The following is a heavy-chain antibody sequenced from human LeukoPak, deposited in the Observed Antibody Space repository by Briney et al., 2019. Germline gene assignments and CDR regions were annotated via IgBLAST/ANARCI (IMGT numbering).Heavy chain of an antibody. CDR1: GFIFSSYS. V-gene: IGHV3-21*05. Sequence: GGSLTLSCAASGFIFSSYSMNWVRQAPGRGLEWISYIGLASGFTSYADSVKGRFTIPSDTARDSLYLHMHSLRAEDTAVYYCARDHNWAFDYWGQGALVTVSS. D-gene: IGHD1-20*01. CDR2: IGLASGFT. CDR3: ARDHNWAFDY. J-gene: IGHJ4*02.